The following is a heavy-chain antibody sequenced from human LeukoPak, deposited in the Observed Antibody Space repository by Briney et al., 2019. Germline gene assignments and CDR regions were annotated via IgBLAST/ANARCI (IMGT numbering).Heavy chain of an antibody. CDR3: AKGHGIWWFFFDY. V-gene: IGHV3-23*01. CDR2: ISGSGGST. J-gene: IGHJ4*02. D-gene: IGHD2-15*01. CDR1: GFAFSSYA. Sequence: GGSLRLSCAASGFAFSSYAMSWVRQAPGKGLEWVSAISGSGGSTYYADSVKGRFTISRDNSKNTLYLQMNSLRAEDTAVYYCAKGHGIWWFFFDYWGQGTLVTVSS.